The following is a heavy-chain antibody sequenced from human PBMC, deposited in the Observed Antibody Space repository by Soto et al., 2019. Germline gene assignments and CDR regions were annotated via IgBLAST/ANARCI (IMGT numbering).Heavy chain of an antibody. D-gene: IGHD3-10*01. CDR2: IYYSGST. Sequence: SETLSLTCTVSGGSISSSSYYWGWIRQPPGKGLEWIGSIYYSGSTYYNPSLKSRVTISVDTSKNQFSLKLSSVTAADTAVYYCARPFGDEGENYGMDVWGQGTTVTVSS. V-gene: IGHV4-39*01. J-gene: IGHJ6*02. CDR3: ARPFGDEGENYGMDV. CDR1: GGSISSSSYY.